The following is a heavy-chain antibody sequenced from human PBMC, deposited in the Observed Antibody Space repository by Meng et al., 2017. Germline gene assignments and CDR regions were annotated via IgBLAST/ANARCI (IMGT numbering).Heavy chain of an antibody. CDR2: INHSGST. D-gene: IGHD5-18*01. Sequence: QLQEWGEGLLKPSETLSLTCAVYGGSFSGYYWSWIRQPPGKGLEWIGEINHSGSTNYNPSLKSQVTISVDTSKNQFSLKLSSVTAADTAVYYCARGTRGYSYGNDYWGQGTLVTVSS. CDR1: GGSFSGYY. J-gene: IGHJ4*02. V-gene: IGHV4-34*01. CDR3: ARGTRGYSYGNDY.